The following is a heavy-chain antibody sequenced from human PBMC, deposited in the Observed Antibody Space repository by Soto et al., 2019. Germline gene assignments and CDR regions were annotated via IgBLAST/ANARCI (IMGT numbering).Heavy chain of an antibody. Sequence: GGSLRLSCAASGFTFTSNEMNWVRQAPGKGLEWISYISSSGSTKYCADSVKGRFTISRDNAKNSLFLQMNSLTAEDRAVYYCARGYTGGWSRGGYFDYWGQGALVTVSS. D-gene: IGHD6-19*01. J-gene: IGHJ4*02. CDR1: GFTFTSNE. V-gene: IGHV3-48*03. CDR2: ISSSGSTK. CDR3: ARGYTGGWSRGGYFDY.